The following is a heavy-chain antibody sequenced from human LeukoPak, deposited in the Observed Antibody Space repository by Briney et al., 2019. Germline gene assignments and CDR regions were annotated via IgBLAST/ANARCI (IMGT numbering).Heavy chain of an antibody. CDR3: ARGPPLTYDHTPEGYYHYYMDV. D-gene: IGHD1-14*01. Sequence: ASVKVSCKASGGTFSSYAISWVRQAPGQGLEWMGGIIPIFGTANYAQKFQGRVTITADKSTSTAYMELSSLRSDDTGVYYCARGPPLTYDHTPEGYYHYYMDVWGKGTTIIISS. CDR2: IIPIFGTA. J-gene: IGHJ6*03. CDR1: GGTFSSYA. V-gene: IGHV1-69*06.